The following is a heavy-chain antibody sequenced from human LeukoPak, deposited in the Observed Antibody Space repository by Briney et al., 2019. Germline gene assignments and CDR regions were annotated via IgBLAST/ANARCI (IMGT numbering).Heavy chain of an antibody. D-gene: IGHD5-12*01. CDR2: ISAYNGNT. J-gene: IGHJ6*02. Sequence: ASVKVSCKASGYTFTSYGISWVRQAPGQGLEWMGWISAYNGNTNYAQKLQGRVTMTTDTSTSTAYMELRSLRSDDTAVYYCARDLVATIPDYYHYGMDVWGQGTTVTVSS. CDR3: ARDLVATIPDYYHYGMDV. CDR1: GYTFTSYG. V-gene: IGHV1-18*01.